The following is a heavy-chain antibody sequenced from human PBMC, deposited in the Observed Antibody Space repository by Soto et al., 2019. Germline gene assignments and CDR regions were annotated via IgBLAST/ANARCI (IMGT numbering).Heavy chain of an antibody. Sequence: EVQLVESGGGLVKPGGSLRLSCAASGFTFSSYSMNWVRQAPGKGLEWVSSISSSSSYIYYADSVKGRFTISRDNAKNSLYLKMNSLRAEDTAVYYCARDPWIQLWLPPNFDYWGQGTLVTVSS. J-gene: IGHJ4*02. CDR2: ISSSSSYI. D-gene: IGHD5-18*01. CDR3: ARDPWIQLWLPPNFDY. V-gene: IGHV3-21*01. CDR1: GFTFSSYS.